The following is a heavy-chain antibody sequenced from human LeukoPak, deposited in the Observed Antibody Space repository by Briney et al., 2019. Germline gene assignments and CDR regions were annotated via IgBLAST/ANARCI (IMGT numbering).Heavy chain of an antibody. Sequence: GGSLRLSCVASGFTFSRSEMNWVRQAPGKGLEWVSYISGGSNFIYYTDSVKGRFTISRDNSKNSLYMEVNNLRADDTAVYYCAKGDWPINYWGQGTLVTVSS. J-gene: IGHJ4*02. CDR3: AKGDWPINY. V-gene: IGHV3-48*03. CDR1: GFTFSRSE. CDR2: ISGGSNFI. D-gene: IGHD5-24*01.